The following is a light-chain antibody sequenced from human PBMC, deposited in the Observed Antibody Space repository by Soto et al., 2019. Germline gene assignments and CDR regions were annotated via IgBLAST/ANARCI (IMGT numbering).Light chain of an antibody. CDR3: QQYHSWPPLT. CDR1: QSVSSSY. J-gene: IGKJ4*01. V-gene: IGKV3-20*01. CDR2: GAS. Sequence: EIVLTQSPGTLSLSPGERATLSCRASQSVSSSYLAWYQQKPGQAPRLLIYGASSRATGIPDRFSGSGSGTEFTLTISSLQSEDFAVYYCQQYHSWPPLTFGGGTKVEIK.